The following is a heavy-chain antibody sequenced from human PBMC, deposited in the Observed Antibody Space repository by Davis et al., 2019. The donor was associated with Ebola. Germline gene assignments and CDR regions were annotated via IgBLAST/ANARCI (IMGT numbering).Heavy chain of an antibody. V-gene: IGHV3-74*01. CDR1: GFTFRNDW. CDR3: TRHIYWAFDY. J-gene: IGHJ4*02. Sequence: PGGSLRLSCAGSGFTFRNDWMHWVRQAPGKGLVWVSRISNDGAIKNYVDSVKGRFTVSRDNAKNSLYLQMDSLRAEDTAVYYCTRHIYWAFDYWGQGTLVIVSS. D-gene: IGHD2-8*02. CDR2: ISNDGAIK.